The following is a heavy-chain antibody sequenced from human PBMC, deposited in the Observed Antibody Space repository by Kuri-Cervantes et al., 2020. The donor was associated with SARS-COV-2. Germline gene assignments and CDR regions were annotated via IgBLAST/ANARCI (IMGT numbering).Heavy chain of an antibody. J-gene: IGHJ4*02. V-gene: IGHV3-30*02. Sequence: GGSLRLSCAASGFTFSSYGMHWVRQAPGKGLEWVAFIRYDGSNKYYADSVKGRFTISRDNSKNTLYLQMNSLRAEDTAVYYCAKPIAAAGYYFDYWGQGTVVTVSS. D-gene: IGHD6-13*01. CDR2: IRYDGSNK. CDR3: AKPIAAAGYYFDY. CDR1: GFTFSSYG.